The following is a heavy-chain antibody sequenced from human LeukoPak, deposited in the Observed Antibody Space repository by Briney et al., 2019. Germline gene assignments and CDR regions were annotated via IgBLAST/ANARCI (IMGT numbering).Heavy chain of an antibody. CDR1: GFAFSSYE. CDR2: LSSSGSTI. J-gene: IGHJ4*02. D-gene: IGHD3-16*02. Sequence: GGSLRLSCAASGFAFSSYEMNWVRQAPGKGLEWVSYLSSSGSTIYYADSVRGRFTISRDNAKNSLYLQMNSLRAEDTAVYYCVRDASLAFWGQGTLVTVSS. V-gene: IGHV3-48*03. CDR3: VRDASLAF.